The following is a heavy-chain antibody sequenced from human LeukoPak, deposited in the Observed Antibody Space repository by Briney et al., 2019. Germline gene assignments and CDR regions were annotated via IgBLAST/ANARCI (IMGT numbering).Heavy chain of an antibody. CDR1: GGSFSGYY. D-gene: IGHD2-2*01. CDR3: ARVVPAADGHYYYGMDV. CDR2: INHSGST. J-gene: IGHJ6*02. V-gene: IGHV4-34*01. Sequence: SETPSLTCAVYGGSFSGYYWSWIRQPPGKGLEWIGDINHSGSTNQNPSLKSRVTISLDTSKNQFSLKLSSVTAADTAVYYCARVVPAADGHYYYGMDVWGQGTTVTVSS.